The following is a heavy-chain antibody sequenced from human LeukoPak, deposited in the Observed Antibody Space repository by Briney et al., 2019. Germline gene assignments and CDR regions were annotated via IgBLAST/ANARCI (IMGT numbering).Heavy chain of an antibody. CDR2: IIPIFGTA. J-gene: IGHJ4*02. D-gene: IGHD3-22*01. Sequence: GGSLRLSCAASGFTFSSYAISWVRQAPGQGLEWMGGIIPIFGTANYAQKFQGRVTITADESTSTAYMELSSLRSEDTAVYYCARDTHRYHYYDSSGYYVDWGQGTLVAVSS. V-gene: IGHV1-69*01. CDR3: ARDTHRYHYYDSSGYYVD. CDR1: GFTFSSYA.